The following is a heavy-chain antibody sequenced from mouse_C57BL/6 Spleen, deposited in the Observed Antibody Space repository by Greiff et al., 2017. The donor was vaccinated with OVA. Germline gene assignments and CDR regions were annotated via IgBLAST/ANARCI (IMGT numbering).Heavy chain of an antibody. CDR3: ARKEGYGNPHAMDY. D-gene: IGHD2-1*01. Sequence: QVQLKQSGAELARPGASVKLSCKASGYTFTSYGISWVKQRTGQGLEWIGEIYPRSGNTYYNEKFKGKATLTADKSSSTAYMELRSLTSEDSAVYFCARKEGYGNPHAMDYWGQGTSVTVSS. CDR2: IYPRSGNT. CDR1: GYTFTSYG. J-gene: IGHJ4*01. V-gene: IGHV1-81*01.